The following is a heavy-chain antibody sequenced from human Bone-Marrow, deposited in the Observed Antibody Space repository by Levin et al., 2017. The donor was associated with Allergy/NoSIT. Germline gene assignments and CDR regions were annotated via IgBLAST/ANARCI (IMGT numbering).Heavy chain of an antibody. D-gene: IGHD2-8*01. CDR3: AKEPQGILYYYYYMDV. Sequence: PGGSLRLSCAASGFTFSNYAMSWVRQAPGKGLEWVAAMSGTIKDSFYADSVKGRFTISRDNSKSMLYLQMNSLRVEDTGVYFCAKEPQGILYYYYYMDVWGKGTAVTVSS. V-gene: IGHV3-23*01. CDR1: GFTFSNYA. J-gene: IGHJ6*03. CDR2: MSGTIKDS.